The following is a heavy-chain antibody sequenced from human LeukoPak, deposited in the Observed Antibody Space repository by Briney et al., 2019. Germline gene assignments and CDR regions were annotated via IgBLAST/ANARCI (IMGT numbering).Heavy chain of an antibody. Sequence: PGGSLRLSCAASGFTFSGSAMHCVRQASGKGLEWVGRIRSKANSYATAYAASVKGRFTISRDDSKNTAYLQMNSLKTEDTAVYYCTRNIVVVPAAFDAFDIWGQGTMVTVSS. J-gene: IGHJ3*02. CDR2: IRSKANSYAT. CDR3: TRNIVVVPAAFDAFDI. V-gene: IGHV3-73*01. D-gene: IGHD2-2*01. CDR1: GFTFSGSA.